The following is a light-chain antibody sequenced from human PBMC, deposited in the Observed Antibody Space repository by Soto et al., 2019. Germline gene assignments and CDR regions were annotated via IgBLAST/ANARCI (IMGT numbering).Light chain of an antibody. CDR2: DVR. V-gene: IGLV2-11*01. Sequence: QSALTQPRSVSGSPGQSVTIFCAGTSSDVGGYDYVSWYQQHPSKAPKLMIYDVRERPSGVPDRVSGSKSGNTASLTISGLQAEDEADYYCCSYAGSYTYVFGTGTKVTVL. CDR3: CSYAGSYTYV. CDR1: SSDVGGYDY. J-gene: IGLJ1*01.